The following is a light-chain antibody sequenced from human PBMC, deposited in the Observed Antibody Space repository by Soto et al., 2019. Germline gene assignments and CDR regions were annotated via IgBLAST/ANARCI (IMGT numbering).Light chain of an antibody. J-gene: IGKJ1*01. CDR2: AAS. CDR1: QDINNY. CDR3: QNYNSAPRT. V-gene: IGKV1-27*01. Sequence: DIQMTQSPSSLSASVGDRVTITCRASQDINNYLAWYQVQPGKGPKLLIYAASTLQSGVPSRFSGSGSGTDFTLTISSRPPEDVATSFCQNYNSAPRTFGQGTSVEI.